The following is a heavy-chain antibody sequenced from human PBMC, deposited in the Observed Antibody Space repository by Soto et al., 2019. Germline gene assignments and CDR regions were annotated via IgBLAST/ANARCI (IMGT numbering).Heavy chain of an antibody. J-gene: IGHJ4*02. CDR1: GFSLSTTGVG. Sequence: QITLKESGPTLVKPTQTLTLTCTFSGFSLSTTGVGXXXXXXXXXKALEWLAIIYWDDDNRYSPSLKSRLTXTXXXXXXXVXXXXXXXXXXXTXXYYCAHRSVLCSGGSCYSHPFDYWGQGTLVTVSS. CDR3: AHRSVLCSGGSCYSHPFDY. CDR2: IYWDDDN. V-gene: IGHV2-5*02. D-gene: IGHD2-15*01.